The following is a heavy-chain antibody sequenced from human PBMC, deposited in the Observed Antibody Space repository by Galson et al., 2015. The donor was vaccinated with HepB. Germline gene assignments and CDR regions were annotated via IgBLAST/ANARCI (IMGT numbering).Heavy chain of an antibody. V-gene: IGHV1-3*01. D-gene: IGHD6-19*01. J-gene: IGHJ5*02. CDR3: ARDWRVAGKGPTFDP. CDR2: INAGNGNT. Sequence: SVKVSCKASGYTFTSYAMNWVRQAPGQRLEWMGWINAGNGNTKYSQKFQGRVTITRDTSASTAYMELSSLRSEDTAVYYCARDWRVAGKGPTFDPWGQGTLVTVSS. CDR1: GYTFTSYA.